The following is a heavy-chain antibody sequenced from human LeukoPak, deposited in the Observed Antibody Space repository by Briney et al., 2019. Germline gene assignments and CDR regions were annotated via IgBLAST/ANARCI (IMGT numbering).Heavy chain of an antibody. CDR1: GGSISSYY. CDR2: LFYSGNT. Sequence: PSETLSLTCTVSGGSISSYYWSWIRQPPGKGLGWIGYLFYSGNTNSNPSLKSRVTISADTSKNQFSLRLNSVTAADTAVYFCGRVRTGNTGSPEYFEDWGQGTLVTASS. CDR3: GRVRTGNTGSPEYFED. D-gene: IGHD5-12*01. V-gene: IGHV4-59*01. J-gene: IGHJ1*01.